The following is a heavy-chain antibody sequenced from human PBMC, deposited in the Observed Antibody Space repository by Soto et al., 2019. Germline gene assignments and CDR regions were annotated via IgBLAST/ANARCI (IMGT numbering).Heavy chain of an antibody. D-gene: IGHD6-6*01. Sequence: SETLSLTCTGSGGSISSDANFWSWIRQLPGRGLEWIGYISYTGRTYYTPSLNSRLTISLDTSKNLFSLRLSAVTAADTAVYFCARGYFSSSSYCFDPWGQGTLVTVSS. J-gene: IGHJ5*02. CDR3: ARGYFSSSSYCFDP. CDR1: GGSISSDANF. V-gene: IGHV4-31*03. CDR2: ISYTGRT.